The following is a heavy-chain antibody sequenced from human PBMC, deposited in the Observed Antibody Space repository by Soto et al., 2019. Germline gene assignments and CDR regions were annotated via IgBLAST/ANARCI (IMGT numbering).Heavy chain of an antibody. J-gene: IGHJ6*02. Sequence: SVKVSCKASGGTFSSYAISWVRQAPGQGLEWMGGIIPIFGTANYAQKFQGRVTITADESTSTAYMELSSLRPEDTAVYYCARDKVGYYDSSGYYRVSVPPDYYYGMDVWGQGTTVTVSS. CDR3: ARDKVGYYDSSGYYRVSVPPDYYYGMDV. V-gene: IGHV1-69*13. CDR1: GGTFSSYA. D-gene: IGHD3-22*01. CDR2: IIPIFGTA.